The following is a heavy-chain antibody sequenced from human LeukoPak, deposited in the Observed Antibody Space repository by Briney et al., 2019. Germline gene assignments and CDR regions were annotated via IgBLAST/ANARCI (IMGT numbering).Heavy chain of an antibody. CDR3: AKAAKGTSCFTGWCYFDY. CDR2: ISGSGGST. CDR1: GFSFSSSW. J-gene: IGHJ4*02. Sequence: PGGSLRLSCAASGFSFSSSWMSWVRQAPGKGLEWVSAISGSGGSTYYADSVKGRFTISRDNSKNTLYLQMNSLRAEDTAVYYCAKAAKGTSCFTGWCYFDYWGQGTLVTVSS. D-gene: IGHD2-2*01. V-gene: IGHV3-23*01.